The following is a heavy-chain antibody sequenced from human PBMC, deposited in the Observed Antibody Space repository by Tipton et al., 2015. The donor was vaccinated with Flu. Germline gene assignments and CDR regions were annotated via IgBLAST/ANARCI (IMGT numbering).Heavy chain of an antibody. CDR3: ARRGYCSGGSCWSAFDI. CDR2: IYHSGSA. Sequence: SLRLSCAVSGGSISSSNWWSWVRQPPGKGLEWIGEIYHSGSANYNPSLKSRVTISVDKSKNQFSLKLSSVTAADTAVYYCARRGYCSGGSCWSAFDIWGQGTMVPVSS. D-gene: IGHD2-15*01. CDR1: GGSISSSNW. J-gene: IGHJ3*02. V-gene: IGHV4-4*02.